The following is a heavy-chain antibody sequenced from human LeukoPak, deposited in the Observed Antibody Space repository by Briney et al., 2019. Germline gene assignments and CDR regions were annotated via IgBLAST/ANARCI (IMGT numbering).Heavy chain of an antibody. J-gene: IGHJ4*02. Sequence: GASVKVSCNASGGTFSSYAISWVRQAPGQGLEWMGGIITIFGTANYAQKFQGRVTITADESTSTAYMELSSLRSEDTAVYYCASAPPSGGATGYYFDYWGQGTLVTVSS. CDR2: IITIFGTA. CDR1: GGTFSSYA. CDR3: ASAPPSGGATGYYFDY. V-gene: IGHV1-69*13. D-gene: IGHD1-26*01.